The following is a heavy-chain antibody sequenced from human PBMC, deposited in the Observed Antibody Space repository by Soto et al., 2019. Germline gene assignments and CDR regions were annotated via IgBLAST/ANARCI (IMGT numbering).Heavy chain of an antibody. CDR1: GFTFSNYG. Sequence: GRSLRLSCAASGFTFSNYGMQWVRQATGKGLEWVAVVSYDGNVKFYADSVKGRFTISRDNSKNTLYLQMNCLRTEDTAIYYCAKERTAKAAAEFDYWGQGTLVTVSA. D-gene: IGHD6-25*01. V-gene: IGHV3-30*18. CDR3: AKERTAKAAAEFDY. J-gene: IGHJ4*02. CDR2: VSYDGNVK.